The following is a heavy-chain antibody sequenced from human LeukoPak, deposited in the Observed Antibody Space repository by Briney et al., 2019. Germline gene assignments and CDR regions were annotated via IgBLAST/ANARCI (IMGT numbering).Heavy chain of an antibody. CDR1: GFTFSSYA. CDR2: ISYDGSNK. J-gene: IGHJ4*02. CDR3: ARDGTMIVVGAYFDY. Sequence: GGSLRLSCAASGFTFSSYAMHWVRQAPGKGLEWVAVISYDGSNKYYADSVKGRFTISRDNSKNTLYLQMNSLRAEDTAVYYCARDGTMIVVGAYFDYWGQGTLVTVSS. V-gene: IGHV3-30-3*01. D-gene: IGHD3-22*01.